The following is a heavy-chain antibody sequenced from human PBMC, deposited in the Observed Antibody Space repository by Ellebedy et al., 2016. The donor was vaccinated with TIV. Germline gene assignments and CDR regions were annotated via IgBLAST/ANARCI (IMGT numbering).Heavy chain of an antibody. Sequence: SETLSLTCTVSGGSISSYYWSWIRQPPGKGLEWIGRIYYTGRADYNPSLKSRVTITVDASKDQFSLRLSSVTAADTAVYYCARVETWELLDPHDGMDVWGQGTTVTVS. CDR3: ARVETWELLDPHDGMDV. CDR1: GGSISSYY. CDR2: IYYTGRA. D-gene: IGHD1-26*01. V-gene: IGHV4-59*01. J-gene: IGHJ6*02.